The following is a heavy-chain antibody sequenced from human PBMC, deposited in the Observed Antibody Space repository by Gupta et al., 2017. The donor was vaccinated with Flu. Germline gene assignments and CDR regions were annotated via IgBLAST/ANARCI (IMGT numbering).Heavy chain of an antibody. V-gene: IGHV3-21*01. Sequence: EVQLVESGGGLVKPGGSLRLSCAASGFTFSSYSMNWVRQAPGKGLEWVSSISSSSSYIYYADSVKGRFTISRDNAKNSLYLQMNSLRAEDTAVYYCASYSSSPHQPNFDYWGQGTLVTVSS. D-gene: IGHD6-13*01. CDR2: ISSSSSYI. CDR1: GFTFSSYS. J-gene: IGHJ4*02. CDR3: ASYSSSPHQPNFDY.